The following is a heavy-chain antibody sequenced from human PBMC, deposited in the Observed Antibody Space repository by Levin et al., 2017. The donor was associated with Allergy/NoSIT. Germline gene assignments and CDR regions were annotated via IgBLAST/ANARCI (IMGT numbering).Heavy chain of an antibody. Sequence: EASVKVSCKASGYTFTGYYTHWVRQAPGQGLEWMGWINPNSGGTYYVQKFQGRVTMTRDTSISTAYMELSRLRSDDTAVYYCARGVPVATTSPDCFDIWGQGTMVTVSS. CDR3: ARGVPVATTSPDCFDI. J-gene: IGHJ3*02. D-gene: IGHD5-12*01. V-gene: IGHV1-2*02. CDR2: INPNSGGT. CDR1: GYTFTGYY.